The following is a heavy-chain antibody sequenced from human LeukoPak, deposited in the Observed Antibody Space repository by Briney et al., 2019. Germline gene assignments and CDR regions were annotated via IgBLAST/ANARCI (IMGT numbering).Heavy chain of an antibody. CDR2: ISYDGSNK. CDR1: GGTFSSYA. J-gene: IGHJ4*02. Sequence: SCKASGGTFSSYAMHWVRQAPGKGLEWVAVISYDGSNKYYADSVKGRFTISRDNSKNTLYLQMNSLRAEDTAVYYCARERYSSGLMRFDYWGQGTLVTVSS. CDR3: ARERYSSGLMRFDY. V-gene: IGHV3-30-3*01. D-gene: IGHD6-19*01.